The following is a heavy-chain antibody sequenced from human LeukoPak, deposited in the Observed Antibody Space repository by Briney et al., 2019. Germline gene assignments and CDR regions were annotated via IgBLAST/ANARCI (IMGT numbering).Heavy chain of an antibody. D-gene: IGHD1-26*01. CDR1: GYTFTDYY. V-gene: IGHV1-69-2*01. CDR3: GTVPDSGSYSEGAY. Sequence: SCQVSGYTFTDYYMHWVQQAPGKGLEWVGLVDPEDGETIYVAKFQGRVTITADTSTDTAHMELSSLRSEDTAVYYCGTVPDSGSYSEGAYWGQGTMVTVSS. CDR2: VDPEDGET. J-gene: IGHJ4*02.